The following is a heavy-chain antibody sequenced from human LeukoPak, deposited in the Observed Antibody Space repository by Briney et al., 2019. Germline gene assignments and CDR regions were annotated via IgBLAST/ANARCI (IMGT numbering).Heavy chain of an antibody. CDR2: INPDGSEK. J-gene: IGHJ4*02. D-gene: IGHD5-12*01. V-gene: IGHV3-7*01. Sequence: GGSLRLSCAASGFTFSTSWMNWVRQAPGKGLEWVASINPDGSEKYSVDSVKGRFTISRDNAKNSLYLQMNNLRAEDTAVYYCARDLGWLHYADWGQGTLVTVSS. CDR3: ARDLGWLHYAD. CDR1: GFTFSTSW.